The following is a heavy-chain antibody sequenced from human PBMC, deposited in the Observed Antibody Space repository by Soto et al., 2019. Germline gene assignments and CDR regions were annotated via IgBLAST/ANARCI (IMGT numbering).Heavy chain of an antibody. CDR3: ARAGN. J-gene: IGHJ4*02. V-gene: IGHV3-7*05. Sequence: GGSLRLSCAASGFSFSGYWMSWVRQAPGKGLELVANINQVGTEKYYVDSVKGRFTISRDNAKNSVYLQMNSLRAEDTAVYYCARAGNWGQGTLVTVSS. CDR2: INQVGTEK. CDR1: GFSFSGYW.